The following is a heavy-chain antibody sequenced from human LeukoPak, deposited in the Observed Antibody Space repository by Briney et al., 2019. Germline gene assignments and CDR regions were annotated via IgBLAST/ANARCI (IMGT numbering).Heavy chain of an antibody. V-gene: IGHV6-1*01. J-gene: IGHJ3*01. CDR1: GDSVPRHNIA. D-gene: IGHD1-1*01. CDR3: AREWNNAFDF. CDR2: TYYSSKWYN. Sequence: SQTLSLTCAISGDSVPRHNIAWNWIRQSPSRVLEWLGRTYYSSKWYNDYAVSVKSRITIYPDTSKNQFSLHLNSVTPEDTAVFYCAREWNNAFDFWGQGTMVTVSS.